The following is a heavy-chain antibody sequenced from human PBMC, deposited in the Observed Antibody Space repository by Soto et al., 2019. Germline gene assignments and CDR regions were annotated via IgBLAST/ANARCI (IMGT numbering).Heavy chain of an antibody. CDR2: IKSKTDGGTT. CDR1: SVSNAW. D-gene: IGHD5-12*01. J-gene: IGHJ4*02. V-gene: IGHV3-15*07. CDR3: TPENGYRFDY. Sequence: SVSNAWMNWVRQAPGKGLEWVGRIKSKTDGGTTDYAAPVKGRFTISRDDSKNTLYLQVNSLKTEDTAVYYCTPENGYRFDYGGQGTLVTVSS.